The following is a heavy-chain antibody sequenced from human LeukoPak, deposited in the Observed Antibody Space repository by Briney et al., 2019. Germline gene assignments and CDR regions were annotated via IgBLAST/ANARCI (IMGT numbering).Heavy chain of an antibody. CDR1: GFTFSGSA. V-gene: IGHV3-73*01. Sequence: GGSLRLSCAASGFTFSGSAMHWVRQASGKGLEWVGRIRSKANSYATAYAASVKGRFTISRDDSKNTAYLQMNSLKTEDTAVYYCARPRITGTSGAFDIWGQGTMVTVSS. CDR2: IRSKANSYAT. CDR3: ARPRITGTSGAFDI. D-gene: IGHD1-7*01. J-gene: IGHJ3*02.